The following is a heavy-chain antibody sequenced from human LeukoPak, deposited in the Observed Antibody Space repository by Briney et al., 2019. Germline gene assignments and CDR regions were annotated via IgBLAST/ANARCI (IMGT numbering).Heavy chain of an antibody. CDR1: GGSISSYY. Sequence: SETLSLTCTVSGGSISSYYWSWIRQPPGKGLEWIGYIYYSGSTNYNPSLKSRVTISVDTSKNQFSLKLSSVTAADTAVYYCARGPYYDFWSGYFNYFDYWGQGTLVTVSS. V-gene: IGHV4-59*01. D-gene: IGHD3-3*01. J-gene: IGHJ4*02. CDR3: ARGPYYDFWSGYFNYFDY. CDR2: IYYSGST.